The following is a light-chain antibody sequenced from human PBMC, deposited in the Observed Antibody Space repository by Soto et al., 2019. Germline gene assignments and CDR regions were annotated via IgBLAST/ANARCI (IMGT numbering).Light chain of an antibody. Sequence: DIQMTQSPSALSASVGDRATITCRASQSISSWLAWYQQKPGKAPKLLIYDAPTLQSGVPSRYSGSGSGTDFTLTISSLQAEDVAVYYCQHYYNTPPTFGGGTKVDIK. CDR3: QHYYNTPPT. CDR2: DAP. CDR1: QSISSW. V-gene: IGKV1-5*01. J-gene: IGKJ4*01.